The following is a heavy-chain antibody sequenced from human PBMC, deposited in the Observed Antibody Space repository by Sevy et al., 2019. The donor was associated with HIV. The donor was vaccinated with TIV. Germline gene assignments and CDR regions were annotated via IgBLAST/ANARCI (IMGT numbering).Heavy chain of an antibody. Sequence: GESLKISCKGSGYSFTSYWIGWVRQMPGKGLEWMGIIYPGDSDTRYSPSFQGQVTISADKSISTAYLQWSSLKASDTAMYYCARHQGNPVAGTLRYFDYWGQGTLVTVSS. CDR2: IYPGDSDT. V-gene: IGHV5-51*01. CDR3: ARHQGNPVAGTLRYFDY. J-gene: IGHJ4*02. CDR1: GYSFTSYW. D-gene: IGHD6-19*01.